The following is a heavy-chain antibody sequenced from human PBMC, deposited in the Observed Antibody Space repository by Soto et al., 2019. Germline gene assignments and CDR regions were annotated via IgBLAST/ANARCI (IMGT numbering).Heavy chain of an antibody. D-gene: IGHD3-10*01. Sequence: EVQLVESGGGLIQPGGSLRLSCAASGFTVSSNYMSWVRQAPGKGLEWVAIIFSGGNTYHADSVKGRFTVSRDNSKNTLDLQMNSLRAEDTAVYYCATGDFDCWGQGTLVTVSS. CDR1: GFTVSSNY. CDR2: IFSGGNT. V-gene: IGHV3-53*01. J-gene: IGHJ4*02. CDR3: ATGDFDC.